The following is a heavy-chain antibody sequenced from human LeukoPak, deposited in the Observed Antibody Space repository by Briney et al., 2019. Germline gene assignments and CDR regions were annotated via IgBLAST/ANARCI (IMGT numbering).Heavy chain of an antibody. Sequence: PSEALSLTCTVSGGSISSYYWSWIRRPPGKGLEWIGYIYYSGNTYYNPSLKSRVTISVDTSKNQFSLKVNSVTAADTAVYYCARTKPPDPFDFWGQGTLVTVSS. J-gene: IGHJ3*01. CDR2: IYYSGNT. CDR1: GGSISSYY. CDR3: ARTKPPDPFDF. V-gene: IGHV4-59*01.